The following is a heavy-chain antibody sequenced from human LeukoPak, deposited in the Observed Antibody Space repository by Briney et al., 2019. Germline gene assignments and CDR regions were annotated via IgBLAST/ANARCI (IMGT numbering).Heavy chain of an antibody. Sequence: SETLSLTCAVYGGSFSGYYWSWIRQPPGKGLEWIGEINHSGSTNYNPSLKSRVTISVDTSKNQFSLKLSSVTAADTAVYYCARGLYDILTGYYIPPHYFDYWGQGTLVTVSS. J-gene: IGHJ4*02. CDR3: ARGLYDILTGYYIPPHYFDY. V-gene: IGHV4-34*01. CDR1: GGSFSGYY. CDR2: INHSGST. D-gene: IGHD3-9*01.